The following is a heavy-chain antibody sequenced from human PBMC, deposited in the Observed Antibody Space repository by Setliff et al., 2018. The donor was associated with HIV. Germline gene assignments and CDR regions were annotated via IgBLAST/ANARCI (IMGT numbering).Heavy chain of an antibody. CDR1: GFSFSDAW. J-gene: IGHJ3*02. D-gene: IGHD1-26*01. CDR3: ARNTDVDSVYRPFHI. Sequence: PGGSLRLSCVGSGFSFSDAWMSWVRQAPGKGLEWVSGINWNGEMTTYADSARGRFTVSRDNARKSLYLQMNSLRAEDTAVYYCARNTDVDSVYRPFHIWGQGTMVTVSS. CDR2: INWNGEMT. V-gene: IGHV3-20*04.